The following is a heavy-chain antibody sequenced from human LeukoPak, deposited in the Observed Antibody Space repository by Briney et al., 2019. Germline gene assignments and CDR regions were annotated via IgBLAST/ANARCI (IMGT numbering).Heavy chain of an antibody. CDR2: ISGSDGST. Sequence: GGSLRLSCAASGFTFSSYAMTWVRQAPGKGLEWVSSISGSDGSTYYADSVKGRFTISRDNSKNTHYLQMNSLRAEDTAVYYCAYMRGLYYGIDYWGQGTLVTVSS. J-gene: IGHJ4*02. CDR1: GFTFSSYA. D-gene: IGHD3-10*01. V-gene: IGHV3-23*01. CDR3: AYMRGLYYGIDY.